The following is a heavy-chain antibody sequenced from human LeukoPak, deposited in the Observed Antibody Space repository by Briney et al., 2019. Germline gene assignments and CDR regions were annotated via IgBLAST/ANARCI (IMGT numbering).Heavy chain of an antibody. CDR1: GFTFSSYA. CDR3: TRVAARPSG. Sequence: PGGSLRLSCAASGFTFSSYAMSWVRQAPGKGLEWVSGISGSGGSTYYADSVKGRFTISKDISKNTLYLQMNSLRAEDTAVYYCTRVAARPSGWGQGTLVTVSS. J-gene: IGHJ4*02. D-gene: IGHD6-6*01. V-gene: IGHV3-23*01. CDR2: ISGSGGST.